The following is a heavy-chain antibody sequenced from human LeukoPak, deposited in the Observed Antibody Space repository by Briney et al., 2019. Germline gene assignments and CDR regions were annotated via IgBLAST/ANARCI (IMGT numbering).Heavy chain of an antibody. Sequence: GGSLRLSCAASGFTFSSYGMHWVRQAPDKGLEWVADIWYDGSNKYYADSVRGRITISRDTYKNTLYMQMSSQRAEDTAVYYGAREQWPNYYLDYWGQGGLLAVSS. J-gene: IGHJ4*02. CDR1: GFTFSSYG. CDR3: AREQWPNYYLDY. CDR2: IWYDGSNK. V-gene: IGHV3-33*01. D-gene: IGHD6-19*01.